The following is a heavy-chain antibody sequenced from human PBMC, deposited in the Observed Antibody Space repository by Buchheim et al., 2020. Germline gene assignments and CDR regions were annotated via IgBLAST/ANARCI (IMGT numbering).Heavy chain of an antibody. Sequence: EVQLVESGGGLVQPGGSLRLSCAASGFTFSSYWMSWVRQAPGKGLEWVANIKQDGSEKYYVDSVKGRFTISRDNAKNSLYLQMNSLRAEDTAVYYCARDQSYDFWSGYYDYYGMDVWGQGTT. J-gene: IGHJ6*02. CDR2: IKQDGSEK. CDR3: ARDQSYDFWSGYYDYYGMDV. CDR1: GFTFSSYW. V-gene: IGHV3-7*01. D-gene: IGHD3-3*01.